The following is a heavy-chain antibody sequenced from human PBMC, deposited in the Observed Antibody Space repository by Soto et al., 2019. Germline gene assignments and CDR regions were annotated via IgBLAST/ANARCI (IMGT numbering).Heavy chain of an antibody. CDR1: GYTFTSYG. CDR3: AREEIYSGYEQLDH. Sequence: ASVKVSCKASGYTFTSYGISWVRQAPGQGLEWMGWISAYNGNTNYAQKLQGRVTMTTDTSTSTAYMELRGLRSDDTAVYYCAREEIYSGYEQLDHWGQGTLVTVSS. V-gene: IGHV1-18*01. CDR2: ISAYNGNT. D-gene: IGHD5-12*01. J-gene: IGHJ4*02.